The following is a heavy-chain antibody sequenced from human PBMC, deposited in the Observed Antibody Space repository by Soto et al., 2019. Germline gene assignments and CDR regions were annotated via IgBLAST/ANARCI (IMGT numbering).Heavy chain of an antibody. J-gene: IGHJ6*03. CDR3: ARSRIAAPYYYYFYLDV. CDR2: IYHSGST. V-gene: IGHV4-4*02. D-gene: IGHD6-6*01. CDR1: SGSISSSNW. Sequence: QVQLQESGPGLVKPAGTLSLTCAVSSGSISSSNWWSWVRQPPGKGLEWIGEIYHSGSTNYNPSLKSRVTRSVDKSKNQFSLKLSSVTAADTAVYYCARSRIAAPYYYYFYLDVWGKGTTVTVSS.